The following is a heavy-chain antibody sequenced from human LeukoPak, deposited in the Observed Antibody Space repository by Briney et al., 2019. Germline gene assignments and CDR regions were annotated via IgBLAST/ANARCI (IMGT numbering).Heavy chain of an antibody. V-gene: IGHV3-73*01. CDR1: GFCFSASS. Sequence: GGSLRLSCAASGFCFSASSMHWVRQASGQRLEWVGRIRTRSHNVPPVYAASVDGRFTISRDDSKNTMYLHMSSLKTDDTAVYYCTLPGTVNYYRSWGQGTLVTVSS. D-gene: IGHD4-17*01. J-gene: IGHJ4*02. CDR2: IRTRSHNVPP. CDR3: TLPGTVNYYRS.